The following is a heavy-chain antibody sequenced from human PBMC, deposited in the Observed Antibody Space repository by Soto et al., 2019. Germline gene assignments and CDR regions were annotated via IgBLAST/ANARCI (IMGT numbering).Heavy chain of an antibody. CDR3: ARDLPPSPYYYGMDV. CDR1: GGSISSGGYY. V-gene: IGHV4-31*03. Sequence: SETLSLTCTVSGGSISSGGYYWSWIRQHPGKGLEWIGYIYYSGSTYYNPSLKSRVTISVDTSKNQFSLKLSSVTAADTAVYYCARDLPPSPYYYGMDVWGQGTTVTVSS. J-gene: IGHJ6*02. CDR2: IYYSGST.